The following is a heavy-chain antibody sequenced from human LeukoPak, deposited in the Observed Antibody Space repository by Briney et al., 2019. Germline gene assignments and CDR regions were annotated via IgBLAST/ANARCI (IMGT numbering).Heavy chain of an antibody. CDR3: ARHMVLSPCDY. CDR1: GFTFDDYC. D-gene: IGHD4/OR15-4a*01. J-gene: IGHJ4*02. CDR2: ISASGTMT. V-gene: IGHV3-11*01. Sequence: PGGSLRLSCAASGFTFDDYCMSWIRQAPGKGLQWISSISASGTMTFYADSVQGRFTISRGNAKNSLHLQLNSLRAEDTAVYYCARHMVLSPCDYWGQGTLVAVSS.